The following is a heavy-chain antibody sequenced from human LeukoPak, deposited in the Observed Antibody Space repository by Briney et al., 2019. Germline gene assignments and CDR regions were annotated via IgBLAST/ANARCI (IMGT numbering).Heavy chain of an antibody. CDR1: GFTFRNYG. CDR3: VKSETKAVGGTMRYYYYGMDV. D-gene: IGHD3-10*01. J-gene: IGHJ6*02. V-gene: IGHV3-23*01. CDR2: TSSSGCNT. Sequence: GGSLRLSCAASGFTFRNYGMTWVRQAPGKGLEWVSATSSSGCNTYYAHSVNGRFTISRDNSKNTLYLQMSSLRAEDTAVYYCVKSETKAVGGTMRYYYYGMDVWGQGTTVTVSS.